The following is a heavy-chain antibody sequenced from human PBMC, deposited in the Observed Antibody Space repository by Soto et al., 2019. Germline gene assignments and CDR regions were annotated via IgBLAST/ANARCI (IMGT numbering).Heavy chain of an antibody. Sequence: EVQLLESGGGLVQPGGSLRLSCAASGFTFSSYAMSWFRQAPGKGLEWVSAISGSGGSTYYADSVKGRFTISRDNSKNTLYLQMNSLRAEDTAVYYCAKDRYNWNYVRLFDYWGQGTLVTVSS. J-gene: IGHJ4*02. D-gene: IGHD1-7*01. CDR2: ISGSGGST. V-gene: IGHV3-23*01. CDR1: GFTFSSYA. CDR3: AKDRYNWNYVRLFDY.